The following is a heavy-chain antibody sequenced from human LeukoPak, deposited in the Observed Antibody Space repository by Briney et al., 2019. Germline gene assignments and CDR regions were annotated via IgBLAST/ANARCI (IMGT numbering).Heavy chain of an antibody. Sequence: SETLSLTCAVYGGSFSGYYWSWIRQPPGKGLEWLGNIYYSGSTYYNPSLKSRVTMSVDTSKNQFFLKLNSVTAADTAVYYCARGRPYSGGYHLDYWGQGTLVTVSP. CDR3: ARGRPYSGGYHLDY. CDR2: IYYSGST. D-gene: IGHD1-26*01. V-gene: IGHV4-34*01. CDR1: GGSFSGYY. J-gene: IGHJ4*02.